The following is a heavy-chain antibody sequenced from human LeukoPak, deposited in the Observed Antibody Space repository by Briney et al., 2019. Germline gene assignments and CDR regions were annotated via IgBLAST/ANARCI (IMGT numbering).Heavy chain of an antibody. J-gene: IGHJ4*02. D-gene: IGHD3-10*01. CDR2: INHSGST. V-gene: IGHV4-34*01. CDR1: GGSFSGYY. Sequence: SETLSLTCAVYGGSFSGYYWSWIRQPPGKGLEWIGEINHSGSTNYNPSLKSRVTISVDTSKNQFSLKLSSVTAADTAVYYCARGLWFGELLPYYWGQGTLVTVSS. CDR3: ARGLWFGELLPYY.